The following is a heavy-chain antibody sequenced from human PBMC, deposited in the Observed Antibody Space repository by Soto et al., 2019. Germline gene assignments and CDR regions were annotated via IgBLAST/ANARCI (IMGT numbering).Heavy chain of an antibody. J-gene: IGHJ4*02. CDR2: IIPIFGTA. V-gene: IGHV1-69*01. CDR1: GGTFSSYA. CDR3: ARSMWLVVDHHFVY. Sequence: TVKASCKASGGTFSSYAISWVRQAPGQGLEWMGGIIPIFGTANYAQKFQGRVTITADESTSTAYMELSSLRSEDTAVYYCARSMWLVVDHHFVYSGLETLVPISA. D-gene: IGHD3-22*01.